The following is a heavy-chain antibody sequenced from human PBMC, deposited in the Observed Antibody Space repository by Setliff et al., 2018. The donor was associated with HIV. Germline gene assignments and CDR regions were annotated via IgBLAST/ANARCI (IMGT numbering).Heavy chain of an antibody. CDR3: ARLEDQLGPGWFAP. J-gene: IGHJ5*02. Sequence: SETLFLTCSVSGDSISSESSFWSWVRQYPGKGLELIGYISHSGNTYYTPSLESRITLSVDTSKNQFSLKVNSVTAADTAVYYCARLEDQLGPGWFAPWGQGTLVTVSS. V-gene: IGHV4-31*03. CDR2: ISHSGNT. CDR1: GDSISSESSF. D-gene: IGHD1-1*01.